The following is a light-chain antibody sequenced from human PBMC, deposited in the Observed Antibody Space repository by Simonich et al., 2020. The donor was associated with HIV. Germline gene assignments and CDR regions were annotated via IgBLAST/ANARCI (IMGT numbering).Light chain of an antibody. CDR2: WAS. Sequence: DIVMTQSPDSLAVSLGERATFNCKTSRSILDSSNNKNYLSWYQQKPEQPPKLLIYWASTRESGVPARFRTSGSGQDFTLTISSLQAEDVAIYYCQQYYSTPPTFGQGTKVEIK. CDR3: QQYYSTPPT. V-gene: IGKV4-1*01. CDR1: RSILDSSNNKNY. J-gene: IGKJ1*01.